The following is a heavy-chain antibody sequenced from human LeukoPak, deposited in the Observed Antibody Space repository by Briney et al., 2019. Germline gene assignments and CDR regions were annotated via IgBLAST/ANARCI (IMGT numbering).Heavy chain of an antibody. V-gene: IGHV4-39*07. CDR1: GGSISSSSFH. CDR2: IHYSGST. Sequence: SETLSLTCSVSGGSISSSSFHWAWIRQPPGKGLEWIGTIHYSGSTYYNPSLKSRVTMSVDTSKNQFSLKLSSMTAADTAVYYCARDGLWFGEFNWFDPWGQGTLVTVSS. CDR3: ARDGLWFGEFNWFDP. D-gene: IGHD3-10*01. J-gene: IGHJ5*02.